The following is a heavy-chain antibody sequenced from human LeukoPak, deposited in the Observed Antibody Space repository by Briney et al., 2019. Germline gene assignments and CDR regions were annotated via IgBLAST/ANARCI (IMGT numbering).Heavy chain of an antibody. V-gene: IGHV3-48*03. CDR1: GFTFSSYA. J-gene: IGHJ4*02. CDR3: AREMDYYDSRPIDY. CDR2: ISSGDSTI. Sequence: GGSLRLSCAASGFTFSSYAMNWVRQAPGKGLEWVAYISSGDSTIYYADSVKGRFTISRDNAKKSLYLQMNSLRAEDTAVYYCAREMDYYDSRPIDYWGQGTLVTVSS. D-gene: IGHD3-22*01.